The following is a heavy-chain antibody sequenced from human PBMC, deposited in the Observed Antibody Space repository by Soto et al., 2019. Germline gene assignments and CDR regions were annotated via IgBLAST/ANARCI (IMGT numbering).Heavy chain of an antibody. CDR3: ARGPVEMATITFDY. J-gene: IGHJ4*02. CDR1: GGSISSGGYS. V-gene: IGHV4-30-2*01. CDR2: IYHSGST. Sequence: TLSLTRAVSGGSISSGGYSWGWVRQPTWKGMEWIGYIYHSGSTYYNPSLKSRVTISVDRSKNQFSLKLCSVTAADTAVYYCARGPVEMATITFDYWGQGTLVTVSS. D-gene: IGHD5-12*01.